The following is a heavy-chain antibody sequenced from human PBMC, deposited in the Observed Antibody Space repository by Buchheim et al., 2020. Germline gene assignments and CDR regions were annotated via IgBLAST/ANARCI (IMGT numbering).Heavy chain of an antibody. D-gene: IGHD2-2*02. J-gene: IGHJ4*02. Sequence: EVHLVQSGAEVKKPGESLKIFCEGSGYSFTNYWIGWVRQMPGKGLDWVGIIYPGDSDTSISPSFQGRVTLSVDLSTDHFQLSSLKASDTAMYYCVRGQGYCANTRCYIFDSWGQGTL. CDR3: VRGQGYCANTRCYIFDS. V-gene: IGHV5-51*01. CDR2: IYPGDSDT. CDR1: GYSFTNYW.